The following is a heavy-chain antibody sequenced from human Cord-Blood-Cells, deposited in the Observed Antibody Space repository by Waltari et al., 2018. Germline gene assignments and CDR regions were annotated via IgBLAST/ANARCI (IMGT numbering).Heavy chain of an antibody. V-gene: IGHV5-51*01. CDR2: ISPGDSDT. J-gene: IGHJ6*02. Sequence: EVQLVQSGAEVKKPGESLKISCKGSGYSFTSYWIGWVRQMPGKGLEWMGIISPGDSDTRYSPSVQGQVTISADKSIRTAYLQWSSLKASDTAMYYCARHTGYSSSWYYYGMDVWGQGTTVTVSS. CDR3: ARHTGYSSSWYYYGMDV. D-gene: IGHD6-13*01. CDR1: GYSFTSYW.